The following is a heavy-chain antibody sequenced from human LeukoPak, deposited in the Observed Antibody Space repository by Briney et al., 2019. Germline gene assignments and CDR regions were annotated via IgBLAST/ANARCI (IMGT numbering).Heavy chain of an antibody. J-gene: IGHJ4*02. Sequence: GGSLRLSCAASGFTFSSYAMHWVRQAPGKGLEWVAVISYDGSNKYYADSVKGRFTISRDNSKDTVSLQIHSLRAEDTATYYCAKDDGWLHYYHWGQGTLVTVSS. CDR2: ISYDGSNK. D-gene: IGHD3-10*01. V-gene: IGHV3-30*04. CDR3: AKDDGWLHYYH. CDR1: GFTFSSYA.